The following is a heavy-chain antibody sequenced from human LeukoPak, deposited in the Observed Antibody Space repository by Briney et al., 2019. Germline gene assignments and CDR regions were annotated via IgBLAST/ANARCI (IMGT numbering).Heavy chain of an antibody. J-gene: IGHJ4*02. CDR3: ARRDRYSSGWYSY. Sequence: SETLSLTCAVYGGSFSGYYWSWIRQPPGKGLEWIGEINHSGSTNYNPSLKSRVTISVDTSKNQFPLKLSSVTAADTAVYYCARRDRYSSGWYSYWGQGTLVTVSS. CDR1: GGSFSGYY. CDR2: INHSGST. V-gene: IGHV4-34*01. D-gene: IGHD6-19*01.